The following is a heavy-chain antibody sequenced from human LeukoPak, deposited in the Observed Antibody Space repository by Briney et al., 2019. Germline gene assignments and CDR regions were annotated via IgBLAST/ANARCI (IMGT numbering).Heavy chain of an antibody. Sequence: SETLSLTCTVPGGSISSYYWSWIRQPPGKGLEWIGYIYYSGSTNYNPSLKSRVTISVDTSKNQFSLKLSSVTAADTAVYYCARDEWFGELSGAFDIWGQGTMVTVSS. CDR3: ARDEWFGELSGAFDI. V-gene: IGHV4-59*01. CDR1: GGSISSYY. J-gene: IGHJ3*02. CDR2: IYYSGST. D-gene: IGHD3-10*01.